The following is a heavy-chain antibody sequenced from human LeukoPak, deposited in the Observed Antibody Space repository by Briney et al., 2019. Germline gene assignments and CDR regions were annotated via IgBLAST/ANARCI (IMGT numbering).Heavy chain of an antibody. V-gene: IGHV1-69*05. J-gene: IGHJ5*02. CDR1: GGTFSSYA. Sequence: GASVKVSCKASGGTFSSYAISWVRQAPGQGLEWMGGIIPIFGTANYAQKFQGRVTITTDESTSTAYMELSSLRSEDTAVYYCARVGGGNNWFDPWGQGTLVTVSS. CDR2: IIPIFGTA. CDR3: ARVGGGNNWFDP. D-gene: IGHD6-25*01.